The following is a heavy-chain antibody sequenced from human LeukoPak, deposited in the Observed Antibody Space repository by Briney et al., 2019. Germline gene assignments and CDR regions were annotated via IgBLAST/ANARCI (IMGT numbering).Heavy chain of an antibody. CDR2: MDPYTGNT. D-gene: IGHD5-12*01. Sequence: ASVKVSCKASGYNFVGYYLHWVRQAPGQGLEWMAWMDPYTGNTHYAQKFQGRITVTRDTSLSTTYMELNWLTSDDTALYYCAREYSASEHWGQGTLVTVSS. CDR1: GYNFVGYY. J-gene: IGHJ1*01. V-gene: IGHV1-2*02. CDR3: AREYSASEH.